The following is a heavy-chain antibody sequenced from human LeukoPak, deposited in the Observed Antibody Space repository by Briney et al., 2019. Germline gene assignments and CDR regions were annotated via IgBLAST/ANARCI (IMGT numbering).Heavy chain of an antibody. CDR3: ARAYSGGWTLGY. CDR2: INHSGST. Sequence: TSETLSLTCAVYGGSFNGYDWSWIRQPPGKGLEWIGEINHSGSTNYNPSLKSRVTISVDTSKNQFSLKLSSVTAADTAVYYCARAYSGGWTLGYWGQGTLVTVSS. CDR1: GGSFNGYD. V-gene: IGHV4-34*01. D-gene: IGHD6-19*01. J-gene: IGHJ4*02.